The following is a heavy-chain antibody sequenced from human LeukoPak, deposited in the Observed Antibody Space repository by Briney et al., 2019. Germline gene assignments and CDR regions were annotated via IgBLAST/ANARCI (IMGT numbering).Heavy chain of an antibody. D-gene: IGHD3-10*01. CDR3: ARAYGSGSQRGY. Sequence: PSETLSLTCTVSGGSISSSSYYWGWIRQPPGKGLEWIGSIYYSGSTYYNPSLKSRVTISVDTSKNQFSLKLSSVTAADTAVYYCARAYGSGSQRGYWGQGTLVTVSS. V-gene: IGHV4-39*07. J-gene: IGHJ4*02. CDR1: GGSISSSSYY. CDR2: IYYSGST.